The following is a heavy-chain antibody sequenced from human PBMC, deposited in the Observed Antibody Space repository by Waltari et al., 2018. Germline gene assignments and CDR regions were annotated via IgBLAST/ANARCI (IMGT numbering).Heavy chain of an antibody. V-gene: IGHV1-69*13. J-gene: IGHJ4*02. D-gene: IGHD4-17*01. CDR3: ARRDYGDYERVY. Sequence: QVQLVQSGAAVKKPGSSVKVSCTASGGTFRSYAISWVRQAPGQGLEWMGGIIPIFGTANDAQKFQGRVTITADESTSTAYMALSSLRSEDTAVDYSARRDYGDYERVYWGQGTLVTVSS. CDR1: GGTFRSYA. CDR2: IIPIFGTA.